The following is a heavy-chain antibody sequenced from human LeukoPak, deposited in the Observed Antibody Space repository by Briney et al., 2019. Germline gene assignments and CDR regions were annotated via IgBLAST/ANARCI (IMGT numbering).Heavy chain of an antibody. D-gene: IGHD1-26*01. CDR1: GITFSRYG. Sequence: PGGSLRLSCVATGITFSRYGMHWVRQAPGKGLEWVAFIWYDGSKTYYGDSVKGRFTISRGNSKNTVYLQMSTLRADDTAVYYCAAPAGAANWLDPWGQGTLVTVSS. CDR3: AAPAGAANWLDP. J-gene: IGHJ5*02. V-gene: IGHV3-30*02. CDR2: IWYDGSKT.